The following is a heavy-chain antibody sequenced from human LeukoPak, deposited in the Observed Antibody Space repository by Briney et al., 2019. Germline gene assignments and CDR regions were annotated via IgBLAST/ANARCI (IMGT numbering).Heavy chain of an antibody. CDR1: GYTLTELS. V-gene: IGHV1-24*01. D-gene: IGHD6-6*01. CDR2: FDPEDGET. J-gene: IGHJ3*02. CDR3: ATVGSSRAFDI. Sequence: ASVRVSCKVPGYTLTELSMHWVRQAPGKGLEWMGGFDPEDGETIYAQKFQGRVTMTEDTSTDTAYMELSSLRSEDTAVYYCATVGSSRAFDIWGQGTMVTVSS.